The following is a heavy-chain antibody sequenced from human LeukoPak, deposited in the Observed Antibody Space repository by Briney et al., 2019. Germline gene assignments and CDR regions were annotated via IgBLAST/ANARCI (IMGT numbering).Heavy chain of an antibody. CDR3: ARGDWSGYPQFDY. CDR2: IYTSGST. J-gene: IGHJ4*02. CDR1: GGSISSGSYY. D-gene: IGHD3-3*01. V-gene: IGHV4-61*02. Sequence: SQTLSLTCTVSGGSISSGSYYWSWIRQPAGKGLEWIGRIYTSGSTNYNPSLKSRVTISVDTSKNQFSLKLSSVTAADTAVYYCARGDWSGYPQFDYWGQGTLVTVSS.